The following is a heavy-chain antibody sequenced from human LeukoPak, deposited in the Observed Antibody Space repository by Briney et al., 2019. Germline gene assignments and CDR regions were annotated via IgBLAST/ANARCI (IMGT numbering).Heavy chain of an antibody. D-gene: IGHD1-26*01. Sequence: SETLSLTCAVYGGSFSGYYWSWIRQPPGKGLEWIGEINHSGSTNYNPSLKSRVTISVDTSKNQFSMKLSSVTAADTAVYYCARPYSFAFDIWGQGTMVTVSS. CDR1: GGSFSGYY. V-gene: IGHV4-34*01. J-gene: IGHJ3*02. CDR2: INHSGST. CDR3: ARPYSFAFDI.